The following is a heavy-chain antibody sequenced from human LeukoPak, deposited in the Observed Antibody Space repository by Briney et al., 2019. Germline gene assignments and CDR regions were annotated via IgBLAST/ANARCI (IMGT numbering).Heavy chain of an antibody. V-gene: IGHV6-1*01. Sequence: SQTLSLTRAISGDSVSSNSAAWNWIRQSPSRGLEWLGRTYYRSKWYNDYAVSVKSRITINPDTSKNQFSLQLNSVTPEDTAVYYCAREGWRVLGLLYNWFDPWGQGTMVTVSS. CDR3: AREGWRVLGLLYNWFDP. J-gene: IGHJ5*01. D-gene: IGHD3-3*01. CDR1: GDSVSSNSAA. CDR2: TYYRSKWYN.